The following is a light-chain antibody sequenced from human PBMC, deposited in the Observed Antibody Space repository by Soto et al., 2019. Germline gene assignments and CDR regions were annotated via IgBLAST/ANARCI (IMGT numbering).Light chain of an antibody. J-gene: IGLJ3*02. CDR2: DVS. CDR1: SSDVGGYNY. V-gene: IGLV2-11*01. Sequence: QSALTQPRPVSGSPGQSVTVSCTGTSSDVGGYNYVSWYQQHPGKAPKLVIYDVSKRPSGVPDRFSGSKSGNTASLTISGLQAEDEADYYCCSYAGSPWVFGGGTKLTVL. CDR3: CSYAGSPWV.